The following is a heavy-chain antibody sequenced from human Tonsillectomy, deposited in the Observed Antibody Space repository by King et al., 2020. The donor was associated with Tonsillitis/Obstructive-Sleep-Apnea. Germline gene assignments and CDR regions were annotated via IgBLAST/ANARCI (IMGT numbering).Heavy chain of an antibody. V-gene: IGHV3-30*01. CDR3: ARAAGNSNHYYYYYMDV. CDR2: ISYDGSNK. D-gene: IGHD6-13*01. CDR1: GFTFSSYA. J-gene: IGHJ6*03. Sequence: VQLVESGGGVVQPGRSPRLSCAASGFTFSSYAMHWVRQAPGKGLEWVAVISYDGSNKYYADSVKGRFTTSRDNSKNTLYLQMNSLTAEDTAVYYCARAAGNSNHYYYYYMDVWGKGTTVTVSS.